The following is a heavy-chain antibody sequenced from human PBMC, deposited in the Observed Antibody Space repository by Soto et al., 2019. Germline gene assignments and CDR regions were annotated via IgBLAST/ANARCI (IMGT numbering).Heavy chain of an antibody. J-gene: IGHJ5*02. D-gene: IGHD2-21*01. CDR3: ARDHSISSSGAWWLDP. Sequence: QVHLVQSGAEVKKPGASVKLSCKASGYTVSSNWIHWGRRAPGQGREWLGVMNPSGDITNYAQKFQGRVTMTSDTYTSTVYMQLNSLTSGDTAVYYCARDHSISSSGAWWLDPWGQGTLVIVSS. CDR1: GYTVSSNW. CDR2: MNPSGDIT. V-gene: IGHV1-46*01.